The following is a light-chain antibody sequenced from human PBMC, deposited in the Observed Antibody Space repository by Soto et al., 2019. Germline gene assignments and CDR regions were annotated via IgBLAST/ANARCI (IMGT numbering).Light chain of an antibody. Sequence: DIQLTQSPSFLSASVGDRVTITCRASQGISSYLGWYQQKPGRAPKLLIYAASTLQSGVPSRFSGSGSGTEFTLTISSLQPEDFATYDCQQLDSYPITFGQGTRLEIK. J-gene: IGKJ5*01. CDR3: QQLDSYPIT. V-gene: IGKV1-9*01. CDR1: QGISSY. CDR2: AAS.